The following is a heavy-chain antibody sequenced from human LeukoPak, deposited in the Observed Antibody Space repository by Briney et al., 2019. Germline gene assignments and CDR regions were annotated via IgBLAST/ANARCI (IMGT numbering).Heavy chain of an antibody. Sequence: QTGGSLRLSCAASGFTFSSYAMSWVRQAPGKGLEWVSAISGSGGSTYYADSVKGRFTISRDNSKNTLYLQMNSLRAEDTAVYYCAKVEDEVVASDYWGQGTLVTVSS. CDR1: GFTFSSYA. CDR2: ISGSGGST. J-gene: IGHJ4*02. CDR3: AKVEDEVVASDY. D-gene: IGHD2-15*01. V-gene: IGHV3-23*01.